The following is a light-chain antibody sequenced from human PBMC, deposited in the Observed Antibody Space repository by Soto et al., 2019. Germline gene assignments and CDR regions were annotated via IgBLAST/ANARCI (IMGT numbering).Light chain of an antibody. CDR1: QSISTW. Sequence: DIQMTQSPSTLPASVGDRVTITCRASQSISTWLAWYQQKPGKAPNLLIYKASYLASGVPSRFSGGGSGTEFTLTISRLQPDDFATYYCQQYSSYWTFGQGTKVELK. CDR2: KAS. V-gene: IGKV1-5*03. CDR3: QQYSSYWT. J-gene: IGKJ1*01.